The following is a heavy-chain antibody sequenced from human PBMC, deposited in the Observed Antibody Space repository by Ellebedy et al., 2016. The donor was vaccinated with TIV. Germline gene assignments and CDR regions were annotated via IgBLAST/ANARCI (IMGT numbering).Heavy chain of an antibody. J-gene: IGHJ6*02. V-gene: IGHV1-46*04. Sequence: AASVKVSCKASGYTFSNYFVHWVRQAPGQGLEWMGIINPSSGSTTYAQRLQGRLTMTRDTSTSTVYMELSSLRSEDTAVYFCARYSGSGTYYRNGMDVWGQGTTVTVSS. D-gene: IGHD3-10*01. CDR1: GYTFSNYF. CDR3: ARYSGSGTYYRNGMDV. CDR2: INPSSGST.